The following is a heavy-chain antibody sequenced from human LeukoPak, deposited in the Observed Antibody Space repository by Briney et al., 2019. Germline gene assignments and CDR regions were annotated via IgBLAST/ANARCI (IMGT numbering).Heavy chain of an antibody. D-gene: IGHD2-2*01. CDR3: ARDYLVVPAAMWWFDP. CDR1: GFTFSSYS. J-gene: IGHJ5*02. Sequence: GGSLRLSCAASGFTFSSYSTNWVRQAPGKGLEWVSSISSSSSYIYYADSVKGRFTISRDNAKNSLYLQMNSLRAEDTAVYYCARDYLVVPAAMWWFDPWGQGTLVTVSS. CDR2: ISSSSSYI. V-gene: IGHV3-21*01.